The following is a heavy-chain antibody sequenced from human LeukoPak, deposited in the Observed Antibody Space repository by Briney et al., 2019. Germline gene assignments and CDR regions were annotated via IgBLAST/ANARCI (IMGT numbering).Heavy chain of an antibody. J-gene: IGHJ5*02. CDR3: ARDSLRTAIAMAGGNWFDP. V-gene: IGHV1-46*01. CDR1: GYTFTGYH. CDR2: INPSGGST. D-gene: IGHD6-19*01. Sequence: ASVKVSCKASGYTFTGYHMHWVRQAPGQGLEWMGIINPSGGSTTCAEKFQGRVTMTRDTSTSTVYMELSSLRSEDTAVYYCARDSLRTAIAMAGGNWFDPWGQGTLVTVSS.